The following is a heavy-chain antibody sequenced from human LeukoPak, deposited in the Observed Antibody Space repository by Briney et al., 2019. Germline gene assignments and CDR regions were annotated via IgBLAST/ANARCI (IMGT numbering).Heavy chain of an antibody. CDR2: ISYDGSNK. J-gene: IGHJ4*02. CDR3: ARVGSYSFDY. V-gene: IGHV3-30-3*01. D-gene: IGHD1-26*01. Sequence: GGSLRLSCAASGFTFSSYAMHWVRQAPGKGLEWVAVISYDGSNKYYADSVKGRFTISRDNSKDTLYLQMNSLRAEDTAVYYCARVGSYSFDYWGQGTLVTVSS. CDR1: GFTFSSYA.